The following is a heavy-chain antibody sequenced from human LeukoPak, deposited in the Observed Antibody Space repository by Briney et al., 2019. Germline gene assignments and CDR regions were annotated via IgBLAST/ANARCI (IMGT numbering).Heavy chain of an antibody. J-gene: IGHJ4*02. CDR3: AKGPEYDILTGYYVDY. Sequence: GGSLRLSCAASGFTFSSYGMHWVRQAPGKGLEWVAFIRYDGSNKYYADSVKGRFTISRDNPKNTLYLQMNSLRAEDTAVYYCAKGPEYDILTGYYVDYWGQGTLVTVSS. V-gene: IGHV3-30*02. D-gene: IGHD3-9*01. CDR1: GFTFSSYG. CDR2: IRYDGSNK.